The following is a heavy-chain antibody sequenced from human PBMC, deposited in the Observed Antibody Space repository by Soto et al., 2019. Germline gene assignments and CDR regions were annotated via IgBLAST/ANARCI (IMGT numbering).Heavy chain of an antibody. J-gene: IGHJ4*02. CDR3: ARDHYDILTGYSPGYFDY. V-gene: IGHV3-30-3*01. Sequence: QVQLVESGGGVVQPGRSLRLSCAASGFTFSRYAMHWVRQAPGKGLEWVAVISYDGSNKYYADSVKGRFTISRDNSKNTLYLQMNSLRAEDTAVYYCARDHYDILTGYSPGYFDYWGQGTLVTVSS. CDR1: GFTFSRYA. CDR2: ISYDGSNK. D-gene: IGHD3-9*01.